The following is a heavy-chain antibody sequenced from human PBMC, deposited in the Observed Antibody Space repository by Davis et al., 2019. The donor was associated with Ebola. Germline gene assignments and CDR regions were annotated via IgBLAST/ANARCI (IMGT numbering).Heavy chain of an antibody. J-gene: IGHJ6*02. Sequence: GESLKISCVVSGFSFSDYYVNWFRQAPGQGLEWLAIIYSGGKTSYSDGVKGRFTISRDNAKNSLYLQMNSLRAEDTAVYYCARDHTYYDFWSGYYHYYYGMDVWGQGTTVTVSS. CDR3: ARDHTYYDFWSGYYHYYYGMDV. CDR2: IYSGGKT. D-gene: IGHD3-3*01. V-gene: IGHV3-69-1*01. CDR1: GFSFSDYY.